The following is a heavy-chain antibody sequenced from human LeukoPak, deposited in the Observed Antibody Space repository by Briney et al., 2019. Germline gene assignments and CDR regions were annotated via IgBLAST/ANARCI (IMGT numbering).Heavy chain of an antibody. CDR3: ARDGGDCSSTSCYISAPDY. Sequence: GESLKISCKGSGYSFTSYWLGWVRQMPGKGLEWMGIIYPGDSDTRYSPSFQGQVTISADKSISTAYLQWSSLKASDTAMYYCARDGGDCSSTSCYISAPDYWGQGTLVTVSS. D-gene: IGHD2-2*02. V-gene: IGHV5-51*03. CDR2: IYPGDSDT. J-gene: IGHJ4*02. CDR1: GYSFTSYW.